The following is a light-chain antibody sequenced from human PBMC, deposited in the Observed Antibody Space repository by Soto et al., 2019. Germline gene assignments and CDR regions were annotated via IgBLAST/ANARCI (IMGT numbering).Light chain of an antibody. CDR1: QTVSSY. Sequence: EIVLTQSPATLSLSPGERATLSCRASQTVSSYLAWYQQKPGQAPRLLVYDASDMATGIPARFSGSGSGTDFTRTICSLEPEDFAVYYCQQRRTFGQGTRLELK. CDR2: DAS. CDR3: QQRRT. J-gene: IGKJ5*01. V-gene: IGKV3-11*01.